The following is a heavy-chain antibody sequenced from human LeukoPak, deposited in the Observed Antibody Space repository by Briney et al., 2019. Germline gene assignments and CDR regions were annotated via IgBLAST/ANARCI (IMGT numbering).Heavy chain of an antibody. J-gene: IGHJ4*02. CDR2: ISAYNGNT. CDR3: ASDFLAYCGGDCYPAFDY. D-gene: IGHD2-21*02. V-gene: IGHV1-18*01. CDR1: GYTFTSYG. Sequence: ASVKVSCKASGYTFTSYGISWVRQAPGQGLEWMGWISAYNGNTNYAQKLQGRVTMTTDTSTSTAYMELRSLRSDDTAVYYCASDFLAYCGGDCYPAFDYWGQGTLVTVSS.